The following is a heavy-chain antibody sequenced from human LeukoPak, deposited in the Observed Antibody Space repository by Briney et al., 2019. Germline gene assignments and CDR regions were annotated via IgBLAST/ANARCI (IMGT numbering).Heavy chain of an antibody. CDR1: GLTISSYE. J-gene: IGHJ6*04. Sequence: PGGSLRLSCAASGLTISSYEMSWVRQAPGKGLEWVSYISSSGSTIYYADSVKGRFTISRDNAKNSLYLQMNSLRAEDTAVYYCAELGITMIGGVWGKGTTVTISS. V-gene: IGHV3-48*03. CDR3: AELGITMIGGV. CDR2: ISSSGSTI. D-gene: IGHD3-10*02.